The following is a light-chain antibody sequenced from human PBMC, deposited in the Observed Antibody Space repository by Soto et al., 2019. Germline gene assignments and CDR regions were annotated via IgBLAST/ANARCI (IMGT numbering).Light chain of an antibody. V-gene: IGLV2-14*03. Sequence: QSALTQPASVSGSPGQSITISCTGTSSDVGGYNYVSWYQQHPGKAPKLMIYDVDVRPSGVSNRFSGSKSGNTASLTISGLQTLDEADYYCTSYTIINTVVFGGGTKVTVL. J-gene: IGLJ2*01. CDR3: TSYTIINTVV. CDR2: DVD. CDR1: SSDVGGYNY.